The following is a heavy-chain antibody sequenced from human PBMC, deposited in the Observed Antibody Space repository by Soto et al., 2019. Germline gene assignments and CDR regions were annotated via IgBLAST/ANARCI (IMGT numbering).Heavy chain of an antibody. D-gene: IGHD2-2*02. J-gene: IGHJ6*02. CDR3: ARGTYCSSTSCYIDYYYYYGMDV. V-gene: IGHV1-69*13. CDR1: GGTFSSYA. CDR2: IIPIFGTA. Sequence: ASVKVSCKASGGTFSSYAISWVRQAPGQGLEWMGGIIPIFGTANYAQKFQGRVTITADESTSTAYMELSSLRSEDTAVYYCARGTYCSSTSCYIDYYYYYGMDVWGQGTTVTVSS.